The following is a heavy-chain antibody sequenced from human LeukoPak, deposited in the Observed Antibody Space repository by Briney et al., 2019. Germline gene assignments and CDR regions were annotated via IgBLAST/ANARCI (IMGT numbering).Heavy chain of an antibody. D-gene: IGHD1-26*01. CDR1: GGSISSYY. V-gene: IGHV4-4*07. Sequence: SETLSLTCTVSGGSISSYYWSWIRQPAGKGLEWIGRIYSGGSTNYNRSLKSRVTMSVDSSNNQFSLKLSSVTAADTAVFYCARENTGSYREFDYWGQGTLVTVSS. CDR3: ARENTGSYREFDY. CDR2: IYSGGST. J-gene: IGHJ4*02.